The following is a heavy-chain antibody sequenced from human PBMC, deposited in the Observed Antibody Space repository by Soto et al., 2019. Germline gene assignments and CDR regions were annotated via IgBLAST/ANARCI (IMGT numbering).Heavy chain of an antibody. D-gene: IGHD2-2*03. CDR3: ATVGYCSSTSCQTRYYYYGMDV. J-gene: IGHJ6*02. CDR1: GFTFSDYS. CDR2: ISRSGSDI. Sequence: PGGSLRLSCAASGFTFSDYSMNWVRQAPGKGLEWVSYISRSGSDIYYADSVKGRFPISRDNAKNSLFLQMNSLRAEDTAVYYCATVGYCSSTSCQTRYYYYGMDVWGQGTTVTVSS. V-gene: IGHV3-11*01.